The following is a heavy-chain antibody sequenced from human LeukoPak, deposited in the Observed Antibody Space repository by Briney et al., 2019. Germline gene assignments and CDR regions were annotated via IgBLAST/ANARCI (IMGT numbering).Heavy chain of an antibody. D-gene: IGHD1-26*01. CDR2: IKQDGSEK. CDR1: GFTFSSYW. V-gene: IGHV3-7*03. CDR3: ARDGFEWELQGAIDI. J-gene: IGHJ3*02. Sequence: PGGSLRLSCAASGFTFSSYWMSWVRQAPGKGLEWVANIKQDGSEKYYVDSVKGRFTISRDNAKNSLYLRMNSLRAEDTAVYYCARDGFEWELQGAIDIWGQGTMVTVSS.